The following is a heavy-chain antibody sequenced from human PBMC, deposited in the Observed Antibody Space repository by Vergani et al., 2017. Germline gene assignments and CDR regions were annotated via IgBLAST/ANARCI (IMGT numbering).Heavy chain of an antibody. Sequence: QVQLQESGPGLVKPSEPLSLTCTVSGGSISSYYWSWIRQPPGNGLEWIGYIYYSGSTNYNPSLKSRVTISVDTSKNQFSLKLSSVTAADTAVYYCARRDIAAAGTGGIGSWFNPWGQGTLVTVSS. CDR2: IYYSGST. D-gene: IGHD6-13*01. J-gene: IGHJ5*02. V-gene: IGHV4-59*01. CDR3: ARRDIAAAGTGGIGSWFNP. CDR1: GGSISSYY.